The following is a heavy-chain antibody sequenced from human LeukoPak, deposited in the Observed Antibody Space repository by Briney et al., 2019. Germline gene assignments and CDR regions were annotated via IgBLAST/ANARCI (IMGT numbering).Heavy chain of an antibody. J-gene: IGHJ4*02. D-gene: IGHD5-12*01. CDR3: ARDRTRGYSGYDQDY. CDR1: GFTFSSYA. Sequence: GRSLRLSCAASGFTFSSYAMHWVRQAPGKGLEWVAVISYDGSNKYYADSVKGRFTISRDNSKNTLYLQMNSLRAEDTAVYYCARDRTRGYSGYDQDYWGQGTLVTVSS. V-gene: IGHV3-30-3*01. CDR2: ISYDGSNK.